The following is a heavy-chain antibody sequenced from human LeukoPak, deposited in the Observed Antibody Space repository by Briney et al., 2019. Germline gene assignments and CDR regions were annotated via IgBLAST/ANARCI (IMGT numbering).Heavy chain of an antibody. Sequence: GGSLRLSCAASGFTFSRYSMSWVRQAPGKGLEWVPSISSSGSYIYYADSVKGRFTISRDNAKNSLYLQMNSLRAEDTAVYYCARADLNSDILTGYYVWGQGTLVTVSS. J-gene: IGHJ4*02. CDR3: ARADLNSDILTGYYV. V-gene: IGHV3-21*01. CDR2: ISSSGSYI. CDR1: GFTFSRYS. D-gene: IGHD3-9*01.